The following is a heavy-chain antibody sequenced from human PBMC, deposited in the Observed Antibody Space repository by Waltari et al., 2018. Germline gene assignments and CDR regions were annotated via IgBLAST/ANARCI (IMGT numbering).Heavy chain of an antibody. CDR1: GDSIMKNNYH. CDR3: ARASTAIFGVVITGYNI. CDR2: IYNSGTT. D-gene: IGHD3-3*01. J-gene: IGHJ3*01. V-gene: IGHV4-39*07. Sequence: QLQESGPGLVKPSETVSITCSVSGDSIMKNNYHWGWIRQPPGKGLEWIGSIYNSGTTYYNPSLKSRVTISLDASRNQFSLRLSSVTAADTAVYYCARASTAIFGVVITGYNIWGQGTVVTVSS.